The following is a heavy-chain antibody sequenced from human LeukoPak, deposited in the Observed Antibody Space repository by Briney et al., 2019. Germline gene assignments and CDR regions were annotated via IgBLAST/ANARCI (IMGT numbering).Heavy chain of an antibody. CDR2: INNDETST. V-gene: IGHV3-74*01. J-gene: IGHJ3*02. Sequence: PGGSLRLSCAACGFTFNSYWMHWVRQAPAKGLVWVARINNDETSTTYADSVKGRFTISRDNAKNTLYLQMNSLRVEDTAVYYCARVGIGRVNGDAFDIWGHGTMVTVSS. D-gene: IGHD5-24*01. CDR3: ARVGIGRVNGDAFDI. CDR1: GFTFNSYW.